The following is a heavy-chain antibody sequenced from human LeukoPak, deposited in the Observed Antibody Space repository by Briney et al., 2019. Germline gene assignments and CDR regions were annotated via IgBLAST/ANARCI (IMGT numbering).Heavy chain of an antibody. J-gene: IGHJ4*02. Sequence: PSETLSLTCTVSGGSISSNSYYWGWIRQPPGKGLEWIGSVYYSWSTYYNPSLKSRVTISVDTSKNQFSLRLSSVTAADTAVYYCARFNGGSYQHYFDYWGQGTLVTVSS. CDR2: VYYSWST. CDR3: ARFNGGSYQHYFDY. V-gene: IGHV4-39*07. CDR1: GGSISSNSYY. D-gene: IGHD1-26*01.